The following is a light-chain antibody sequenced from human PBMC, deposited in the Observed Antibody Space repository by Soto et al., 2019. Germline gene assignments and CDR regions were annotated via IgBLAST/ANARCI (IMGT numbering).Light chain of an antibody. CDR3: QQYDDWPET. J-gene: IGKJ1*01. CDR2: GAS. V-gene: IGKV3D-15*01. CDR1: QSVSNN. Sequence: MVLEKSSVTLSLAPGKRATLSCRASQSVSNNYLAWYQQKPGQAPRLLIYGASNRATGIPDRFSGSGSGTEFILTISSLQSEDFAVYYCQQYDDWPETFGQG.